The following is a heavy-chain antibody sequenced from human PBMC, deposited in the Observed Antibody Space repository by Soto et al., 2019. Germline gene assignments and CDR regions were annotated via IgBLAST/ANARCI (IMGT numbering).Heavy chain of an antibody. J-gene: IGHJ6*02. D-gene: IGHD3-3*01. Sequence: VGSLRLSCAASGFTFSSYAMHWVRQAPGKGLEWVAVISYDGSNKYYADSVKGRFTISRDNSKNTLYLQMNSLRAEDTAVYYCARDSSPGVAWGYYYYGMDVWGQGTTVTVSS. CDR3: ARDSSPGVAWGYYYYGMDV. CDR1: GFTFSSYA. CDR2: ISYDGSNK. V-gene: IGHV3-30-3*01.